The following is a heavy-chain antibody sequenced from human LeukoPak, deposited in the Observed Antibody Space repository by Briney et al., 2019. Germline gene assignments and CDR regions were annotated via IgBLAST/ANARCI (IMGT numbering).Heavy chain of an antibody. V-gene: IGHV3-23*01. CDR3: ARDPAPYSSGPNYFDY. J-gene: IGHJ4*02. D-gene: IGHD6-19*01. CDR2: ISNTGDNT. CDR1: GFTFSNYG. Sequence: GGTLRLSCAASGFTFSNYGMSWVRQAPGKGLEWVSSISNTGDNTYYPDSVNGRFTISRDNSKNTLYLQMNSLRAEDTAVYYCARDPAPYSSGPNYFDYWGQGTLVTVSS.